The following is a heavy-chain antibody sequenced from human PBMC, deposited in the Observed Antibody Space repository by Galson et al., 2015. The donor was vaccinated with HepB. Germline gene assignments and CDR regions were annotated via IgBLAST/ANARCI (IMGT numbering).Heavy chain of an antibody. J-gene: IGHJ4*02. CDR1: GFTFNDYY. Sequence: SLRLSCAASGFTFNDYYMSWIRQAPGKGLEWISYISSSGTYTNYADSVKGRFTISRDNVKNSMYLQMNRLRAEDTAVYYCARVADSDYGDHSHFDSWGQGTLVTVSS. CDR3: ARVADSDYGDHSHFDS. CDR2: ISSSGTYT. D-gene: IGHD4-17*01. V-gene: IGHV3-11*06.